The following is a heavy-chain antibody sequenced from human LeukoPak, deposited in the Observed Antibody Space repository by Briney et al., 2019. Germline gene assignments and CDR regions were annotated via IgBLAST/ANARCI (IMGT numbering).Heavy chain of an antibody. CDR1: GGTFSSYA. V-gene: IGHV1-69*04. D-gene: IGHD1-20*01. Sequence: ASVKVSCKASGGTFSSYAISWVRQAPGQGLEWMGRIIPILGIANYAQKFQGRVTITADKSTSTAYMELSSLRSEDTAVYYCARALRARITGTTASVYGMDVWGQGTTVTVSS. CDR3: ARALRARITGTTASVYGMDV. J-gene: IGHJ6*02. CDR2: IIPILGIA.